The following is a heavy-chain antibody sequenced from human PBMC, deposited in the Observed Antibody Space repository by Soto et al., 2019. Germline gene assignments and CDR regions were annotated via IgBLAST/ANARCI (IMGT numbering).Heavy chain of an antibody. CDR3: ARSLGYSSSSNVFPHYYYGMDV. J-gene: IGHJ6*02. D-gene: IGHD6-6*01. CDR1: GYSFTNYW. V-gene: IGHV5-51*01. Sequence: GESLKISCKGSGYSFTNYWIAWVRQMPGKGLEWMGIIYPADSDTRYRPSFQGQVTMSADKSISTAYLQWSSLKASDTAMYYCARSLGYSSSSNVFPHYYYGMDVWGQGTTVTVSS. CDR2: IYPADSDT.